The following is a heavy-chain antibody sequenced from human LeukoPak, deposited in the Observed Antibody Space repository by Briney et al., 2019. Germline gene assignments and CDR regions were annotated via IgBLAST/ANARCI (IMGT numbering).Heavy chain of an antibody. CDR2: IYYSGST. Sequence: SETLSLTCTVSGGSISSYCWSWIRQPPGKGLEWIGYIYYSGSTNYNPSLKSRVTISVDTSKNQFSLKLSSVTAADTAVYYCARMGARYYYGSGSPNNNYYYYGMDVWGQGTTVTVSS. CDR1: GGSISSYC. CDR3: ARMGARYYYGSGSPNNNYYYYGMDV. V-gene: IGHV4-59*12. D-gene: IGHD3-10*01. J-gene: IGHJ6*02.